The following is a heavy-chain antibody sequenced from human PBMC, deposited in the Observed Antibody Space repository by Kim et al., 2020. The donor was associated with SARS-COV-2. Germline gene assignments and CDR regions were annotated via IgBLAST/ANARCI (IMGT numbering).Heavy chain of an antibody. V-gene: IGHV1-3*01. CDR2: INAGNGNT. D-gene: IGHD3-10*01. J-gene: IGHJ6*02. Sequence: ASVKVSCKASGYTFTSYAMHWVRQAPGQRLEWMGWINAGNGNTKYSQKFQGRVTITRDTSASTAYMELSSLRSEDTAVYYCARVRRYYGSGSYYRYYYGMDVWGQGTTVTVSS. CDR1: GYTFTSYA. CDR3: ARVRRYYGSGSYYRYYYGMDV.